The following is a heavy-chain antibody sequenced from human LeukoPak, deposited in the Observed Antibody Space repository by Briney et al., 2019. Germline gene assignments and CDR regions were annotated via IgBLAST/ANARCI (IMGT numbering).Heavy chain of an antibody. CDR2: INSSGTT. CDR3: ARGAPVAGHDAFDI. V-gene: IGHV4-4*07. Sequence: NASETLSLTCTVSDGSITTYYWNWIRQPAGKGLEFIGRINSSGTTNYNPSLKSRVTMSVDTSKNQFSLELSSVTAADTAVYYCARGAPVAGHDAFDIWGQGTLVTVSS. D-gene: IGHD6-19*01. CDR1: DGSITTYY. J-gene: IGHJ3*02.